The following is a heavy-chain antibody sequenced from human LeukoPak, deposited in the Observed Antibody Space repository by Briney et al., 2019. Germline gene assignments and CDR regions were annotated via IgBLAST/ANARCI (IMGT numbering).Heavy chain of an antibody. V-gene: IGHV6-1*01. CDR3: ARDQWSSGWYGADWFDP. D-gene: IGHD6-19*01. CDR2: TYYRSKWYN. CDR1: GDSVSSNSAA. Sequence: SQTLSLTCAISGDSVSSNSAAWNWIRQSPSRGLEWLGRTYYRSKWYNDYAVSVKSRITINPDTSKNQFSLQLNSVTPEDTAVYYCARDQWSSGWYGADWFDPWGQGTLVTVSS. J-gene: IGHJ5*02.